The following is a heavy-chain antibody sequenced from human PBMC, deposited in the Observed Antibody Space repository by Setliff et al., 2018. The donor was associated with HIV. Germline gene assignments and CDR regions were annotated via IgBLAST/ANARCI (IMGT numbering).Heavy chain of an antibody. CDR3: ARPRVFDYFDV. Sequence: ASVKVSCKATEFIITANKMNWVRQAPGQGLEWIGRISPDNGAAEYAPQFQGRVIMTLDTSISTAYLEIPRLTSDDAAVYYCARPRVFDYFDVWGQGTMVTVSS. J-gene: IGHJ3*01. CDR1: EFIITANK. CDR2: ISPDNGAA. D-gene: IGHD3-16*01. V-gene: IGHV1-2*06.